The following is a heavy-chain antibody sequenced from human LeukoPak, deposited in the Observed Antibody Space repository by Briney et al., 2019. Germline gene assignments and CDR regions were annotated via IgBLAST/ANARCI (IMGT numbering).Heavy chain of an antibody. V-gene: IGHV3-21*01. CDR3: ARDRIAAAPRAAFDI. J-gene: IGHJ3*02. D-gene: IGHD6-13*01. CDR1: GFTFSSYS. CDR2: ISSSSSYI. Sequence: GGSLRLSCAASGFTFSSYSMNWVRQAPGKGLEWVSSISSSSSYIYYADSVKGRFTISRDNAKNSLYLQMNSLRAEDTAVYYCARDRIAAAPRAAFDIWGQGTMVTVSS.